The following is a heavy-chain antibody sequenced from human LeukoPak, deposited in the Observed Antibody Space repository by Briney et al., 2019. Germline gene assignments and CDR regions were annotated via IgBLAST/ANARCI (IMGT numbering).Heavy chain of an antibody. Sequence: SEILSLTCTVSGGSLNNYYWSWIRQPPGKALEWIGYIYYSGTTTNYNPSLKSRVTISVDTSKNQFSLKLNSVTAADTALYYCARVDDWNALEYWGQGTLVTVSS. CDR2: IYYSGTTT. CDR3: ARVDDWNALEY. CDR1: GGSLNNYY. D-gene: IGHD1-1*01. V-gene: IGHV4-59*01. J-gene: IGHJ4*02.